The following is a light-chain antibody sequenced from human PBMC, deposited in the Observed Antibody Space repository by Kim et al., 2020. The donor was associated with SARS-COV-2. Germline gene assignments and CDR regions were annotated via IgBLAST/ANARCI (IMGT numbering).Light chain of an antibody. CDR3: QQSYGTPWT. CDR1: QGISNS. CDR2: ASS. V-gene: IGKV1-NL1*01. J-gene: IGKJ1*01. Sequence: ASVGDRVTITCRASQGISNSLAWYQQKPGKAPKLLLYASSTLASGVPSRFSGSGSGTDYTLTLSNLQPEDCATFYCQQSYGTPWTFGQGTKVDIK.